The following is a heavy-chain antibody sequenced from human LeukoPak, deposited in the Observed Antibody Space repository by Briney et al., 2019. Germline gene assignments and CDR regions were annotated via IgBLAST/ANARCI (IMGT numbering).Heavy chain of an antibody. CDR3: ARTSPMVRGVKYYFDY. CDR1: GGSISSGGYS. Sequence: TLSLTCAVSGGSISSGGYSWSWIRQPPGRGLEWIGYIYHSGSTYYNPSLKSRVTISVDTSKNQFSLKLSSVTAADTAVYYCARTSPMVRGVKYYFDYWGQGTPVTVSS. V-gene: IGHV4-30-2*05. D-gene: IGHD3-10*01. CDR2: IYHSGST. J-gene: IGHJ4*02.